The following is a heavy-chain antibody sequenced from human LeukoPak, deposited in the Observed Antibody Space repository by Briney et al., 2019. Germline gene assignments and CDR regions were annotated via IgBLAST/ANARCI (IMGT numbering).Heavy chain of an antibody. CDR2: IIPILGIA. D-gene: IGHD3-9*01. CDR1: GGTFSSYA. V-gene: IGHV1-69*04. Sequence: ASVKVSCKASGGTFSSYAIGWVRQAPGQGLEWMGRIIPILGIANYAQKFQGRVTITADKSTSTAYMELSSLRSEDTAVYYCARDLYYDILTGYDAFDIWGQGTMVTVSS. CDR3: ARDLYYDILTGYDAFDI. J-gene: IGHJ3*02.